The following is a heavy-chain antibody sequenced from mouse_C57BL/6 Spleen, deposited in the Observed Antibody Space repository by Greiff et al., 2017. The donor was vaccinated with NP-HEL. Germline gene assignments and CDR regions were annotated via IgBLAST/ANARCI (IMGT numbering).Heavy chain of an antibody. Sequence: QVQLQQPGAELVKPGASVKLSCKASGYTFTSYWMQWVKQRPGQGLEWIGEIDPSDSYTNYNQKFKGKATLTVDTSSSTAYMQLSSLTSDDSAVYYCARWWQPFDYWGQGTTLTVSS. V-gene: IGHV1-50*01. J-gene: IGHJ2*01. CDR3: ARWWQPFDY. CDR1: GYTFTSYW. CDR2: IDPSDSYT. D-gene: IGHD1-1*02.